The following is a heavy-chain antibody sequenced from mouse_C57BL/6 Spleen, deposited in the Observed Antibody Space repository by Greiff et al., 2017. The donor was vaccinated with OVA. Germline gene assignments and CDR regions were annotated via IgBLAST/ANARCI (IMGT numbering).Heavy chain of an antibody. CDR1: GYTFTEYT. Sequence: QVHVKQSGAELVKPGASVKLSCKASGYTFTEYTIHWVKQRSGQGLEWIGWFYPGSGSIKYNEKFKDKATLTADKSSSTVYMELSRLTSEDSAVYFCARHEESVYYGSSRGWYFDVWGTGTTVTVSS. J-gene: IGHJ1*03. V-gene: IGHV1-62-2*01. CDR2: FYPGSGSI. D-gene: IGHD1-1*01. CDR3: ARHEESVYYGSSRGWYFDV.